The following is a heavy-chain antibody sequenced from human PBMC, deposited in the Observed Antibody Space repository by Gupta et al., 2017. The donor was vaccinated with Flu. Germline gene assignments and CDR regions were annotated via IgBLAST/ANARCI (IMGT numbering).Heavy chain of an antibody. J-gene: IGHJ4*02. V-gene: IGHV1-18*01. Sequence: QGLEWLGWITSYNTKTNSAQRLQGRVTVTTDTSTSTAYMELRSLRPDDTAVYYCARANCGGDCSSGSRYFDYWGQGTPVTVSS. CDR2: ITSYNTKT. CDR3: ARANCGGDCSSGSRYFDY. D-gene: IGHD2-21*02.